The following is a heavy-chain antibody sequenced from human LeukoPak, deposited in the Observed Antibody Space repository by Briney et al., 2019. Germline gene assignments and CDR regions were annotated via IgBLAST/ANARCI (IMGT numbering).Heavy chain of an antibody. J-gene: IGHJ4*02. Sequence: GGSLRLSCEASGFTFSHFGMHWVRQAPGKGLEWVANMDPTGSQKRYVDSVRGRFTISKDNPGASLYLDMHSLRAEDTAIYYCAIWTSGNYWGQGTLVTVSP. D-gene: IGHD1-1*01. CDR3: AIWTSGNY. CDR2: MDPTGSQK. V-gene: IGHV3-7*01. CDR1: GFTFSHFG.